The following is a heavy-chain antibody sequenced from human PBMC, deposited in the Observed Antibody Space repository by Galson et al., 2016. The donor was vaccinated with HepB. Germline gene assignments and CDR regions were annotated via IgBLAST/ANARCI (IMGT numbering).Heavy chain of an antibody. V-gene: IGHV3-33*06. CDR3: AKVTRPGISTPRYGMDV. D-gene: IGHD2/OR15-2a*01. CDR2: IWYDGSNK. CDR1: EFTFSTYD. J-gene: IGHJ6*04. Sequence: SLRLSCAASEFTFSTYDMHWVRQAPGKGLEWVAIIWYDGSNKYYADSVKGRFTISRDNSKNTLYLQMNNLRAEDTALYYCAKVTRPGISTPRYGMDVWGKGTTVTVSS.